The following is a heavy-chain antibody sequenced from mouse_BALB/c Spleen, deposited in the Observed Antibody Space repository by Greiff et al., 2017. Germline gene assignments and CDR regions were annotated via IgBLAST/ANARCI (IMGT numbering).Heavy chain of an antibody. D-gene: IGHD4-1*01. V-gene: IGHV5-12-2*01. CDR1: GFTFSSYT. CDR3: AIRANWDGGFAY. CDR2: ISNGGGST. J-gene: IGHJ3*01. Sequence: EVKLMESGGGLVQPGGSLKLSCAASGFTFSSYTMSWVRQTPEKRLEWVAYISNGGGSTYYPDTVKGRFTISRDNAKNTLYLQMSSLKSEDTAMYYCAIRANWDGGFAYWGQGTLVTVSA.